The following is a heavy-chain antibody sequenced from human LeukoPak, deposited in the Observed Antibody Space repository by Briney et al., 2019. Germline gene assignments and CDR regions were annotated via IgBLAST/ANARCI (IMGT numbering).Heavy chain of an antibody. CDR1: GFTFSSYS. Sequence: PGGSLRLSCAASGFTFSSYSMNWARQAPGKGLEWVSYISSSSTTIFYADSVKGRFTISRDNAKNSLYLQMNSLRAEDTAVYYCARGVYSYGQKYDTFDVWGRGTMVTVSS. D-gene: IGHD5-18*01. V-gene: IGHV3-48*01. CDR2: ISSSSTTI. J-gene: IGHJ3*01. CDR3: ARGVYSYGQKYDTFDV.